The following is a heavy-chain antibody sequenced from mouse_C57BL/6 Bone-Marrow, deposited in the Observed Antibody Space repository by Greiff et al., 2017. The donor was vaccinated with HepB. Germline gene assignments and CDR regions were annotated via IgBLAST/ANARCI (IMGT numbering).Heavy chain of an antibody. CDR1: GYTFTDYY. D-gene: IGHD2-3*01. Sequence: EVQLQQSGPELVKPGASVKISCKASGYTFTDYYMNWVKQSHGKSLEWIGDINPNNGGTSYNQKFKGKATLTVDKSSSTAYMELRSLTSEDSAVYYCARERWLLSMDYWGQGTSVTVSS. J-gene: IGHJ4*01. CDR3: ARERWLLSMDY. V-gene: IGHV1-26*01. CDR2: INPNNGGT.